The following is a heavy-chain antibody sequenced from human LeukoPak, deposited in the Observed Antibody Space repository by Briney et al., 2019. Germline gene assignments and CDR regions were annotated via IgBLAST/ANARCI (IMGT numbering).Heavy chain of an antibody. D-gene: IGHD1-7*01. CDR1: GFTFSSYS. CDR3: ARDQRTGTSKFDA. J-gene: IGHJ5*02. Sequence: GGSLRLSCVASGFTFSSYSMNWVRQAPGKGLEWVSSISSSSSYIYYADSVKGRFTISRDNAKNSLYLQMNSLRAEDTAVYYCARDQRTGTSKFDAWGQGTLVTVSS. V-gene: IGHV3-21*01. CDR2: ISSSSSYI.